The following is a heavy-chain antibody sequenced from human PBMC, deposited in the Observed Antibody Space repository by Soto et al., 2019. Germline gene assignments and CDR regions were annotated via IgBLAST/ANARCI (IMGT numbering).Heavy chain of an antibody. CDR1: GFTFSSYS. V-gene: IGHV3-21*01. Sequence: GVSLRLSCTASGFTFSSYSMNWVRQAPGKGLEWVSSISSSSSYIYYADSVKGRFTISRDNAKNSLYLQMNSLRAEDTAVYYCARGTYDSSGYLDKYYYYGMDVWGQGTTVTVSS. J-gene: IGHJ6*02. D-gene: IGHD3-22*01. CDR2: ISSSSSYI. CDR3: ARGTYDSSGYLDKYYYYGMDV.